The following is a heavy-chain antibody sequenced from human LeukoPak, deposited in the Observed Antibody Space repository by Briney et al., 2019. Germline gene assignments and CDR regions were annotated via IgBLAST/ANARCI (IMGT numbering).Heavy chain of an antibody. D-gene: IGHD5-18*01. CDR3: ARRGYSYGPTYLG. V-gene: IGHV3-66*04. Sequence: GGSLRLSCAASGFTVSSSNYMNWVRQAPGKGLEWVSDIYTGGTTYYTDSVKGRFTISRDNPNNTLYLQMHSLRAEDTAVYYCARRGYSYGPTYLGWGQGTLVTVSS. CDR2: IYTGGTT. CDR1: GFTVSSSNY. J-gene: IGHJ4*02.